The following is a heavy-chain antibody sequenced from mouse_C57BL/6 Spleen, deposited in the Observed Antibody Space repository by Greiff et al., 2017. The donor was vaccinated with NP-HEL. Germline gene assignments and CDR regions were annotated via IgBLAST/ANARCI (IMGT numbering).Heavy chain of an antibody. CDR3: APYYSNYEGYAMDY. J-gene: IGHJ4*01. D-gene: IGHD2-5*01. Sequence: QVQLQQSGPELVKPGASVKISCKASGYAFSSSWMNWVKQRPGKGLEWIGRIYPGDGDTNYNGKFKGKATLTADKSSSTAYMQLSSLTSEDSAVYFCAPYYSNYEGYAMDYWGQGTSGTVSS. CDR1: GYAFSSSW. CDR2: IYPGDGDT. V-gene: IGHV1-82*01.